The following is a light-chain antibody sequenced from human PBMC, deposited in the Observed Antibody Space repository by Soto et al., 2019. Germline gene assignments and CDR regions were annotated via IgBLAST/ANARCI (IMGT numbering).Light chain of an antibody. CDR3: QHYNSYSEA. J-gene: IGKJ1*01. CDR2: AAS. CDR1: QTISNY. Sequence: DIQVTQSPSSLSASVGDRVTITCRASQTISNYLNWYQQKPGTAPELLIYAASSLRSGVPSRFTGSGSGTEFTLTISSLQPDDFATYYCQHYNSYSEAFGQGTKVDIK. V-gene: IGKV1-39*01.